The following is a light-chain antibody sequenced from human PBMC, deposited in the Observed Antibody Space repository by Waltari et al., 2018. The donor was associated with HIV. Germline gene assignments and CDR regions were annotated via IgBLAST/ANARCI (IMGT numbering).Light chain of an antibody. J-gene: IGLJ3*02. V-gene: IGLV1-40*01. Sequence: QSVLTQPPSVSGAPGQRVTISCTGSNSNIRSTYDVHWYQLLPGKAPKLLIYANNSRPSGVPDRFSGSKSGASASLAITGLQAEDEADYSCQSYDSRLSAWVFGGGTKVTVL. CDR3: QSYDSRLSAWV. CDR1: NSNIRSTYD. CDR2: ANN.